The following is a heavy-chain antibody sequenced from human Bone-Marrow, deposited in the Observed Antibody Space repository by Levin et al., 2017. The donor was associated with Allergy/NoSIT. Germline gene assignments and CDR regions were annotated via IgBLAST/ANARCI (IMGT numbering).Heavy chain of an antibody. CDR1: GLSLTTSGVG. J-gene: IGHJ3*02. V-gene: IGHV2-5*01. Sequence: SGPTLVKPTQTLTLTCTLSGLSLTTSGVGVGWIRPPPGKALEWLALIFWNDDKHYSPSLKTRLTVPQDTSKNQVVLRMTNMTTGDTGTYYCVQRRKAFGNLLPGIWGQGTTVTVSS. D-gene: IGHD3-10*01. CDR2: IFWNDDK. CDR3: VQRRKAFGNLLPGI.